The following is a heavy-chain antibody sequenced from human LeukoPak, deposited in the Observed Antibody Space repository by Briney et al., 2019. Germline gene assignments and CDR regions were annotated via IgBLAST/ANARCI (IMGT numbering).Heavy chain of an antibody. D-gene: IGHD6-25*01. V-gene: IGHV4-39*07. CDR2: IYYSGST. J-gene: IGHJ4*02. CDR1: GGSISSSSYY. CDR3: ARIDSSGEIDY. Sequence: PSETLSLTCTVSGGSISSSSYYWGWIRQPPGKGLEWIGSIYYSGSTYYNPSLKSRVTISVDTSKNQFSLKLSSVTAADTAVYYCARIDSSGEIDYWGQGTLVTVSS.